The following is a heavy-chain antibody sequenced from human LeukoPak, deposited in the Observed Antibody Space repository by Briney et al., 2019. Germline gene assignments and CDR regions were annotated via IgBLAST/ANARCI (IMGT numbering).Heavy chain of an antibody. CDR1: GGSITTTGYF. CDR3: ARRYCYGGSCYPEGN. V-gene: IGHV4-39*01. J-gene: IGHJ4*02. Sequence: SETLSLTCTVSGGSITTTGYFWEWIRQPPGKGLEWIGTISYSGGTQYNPSLTSRVTVSSDTSKNQFSLNLTSVTAADTAVYYCARRYCYGGSCYPEGNWGQGTLVTVSS. CDR2: ISYSGGT. D-gene: IGHD2-15*01.